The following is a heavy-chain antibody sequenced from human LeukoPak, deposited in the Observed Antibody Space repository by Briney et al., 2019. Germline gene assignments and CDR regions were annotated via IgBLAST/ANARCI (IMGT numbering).Heavy chain of an antibody. CDR2: ISGSGGST. CDR1: GFTFSRYA. CDR3: ASAPRYSSGWYGGFDY. V-gene: IGHV3-23*01. D-gene: IGHD6-19*01. Sequence: GGSLRLSCAASGFTFSRYAMSWVRQAPGKGLERVSAISGSGGSTYYADSVKGRFTISRDNSKNTLYLQMNSLRAEDTAVYYCASAPRYSSGWYGGFDYWGQGTLVTVSS. J-gene: IGHJ4*02.